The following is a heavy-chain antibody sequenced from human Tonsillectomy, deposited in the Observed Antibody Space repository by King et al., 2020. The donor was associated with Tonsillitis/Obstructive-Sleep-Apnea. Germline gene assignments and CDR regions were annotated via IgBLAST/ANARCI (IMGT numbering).Heavy chain of an antibody. CDR1: GFPFGSYW. J-gene: IGHJ4*02. CDR2: INSDGSST. CDR3: ARDRSGGGDY. D-gene: IGHD2-15*01. Sequence: VKLVESGGGLVQPGGSLRLSCDASGFPFGSYWMHWVRQAPGKGLVWVSRINSDGSSTSYADSVKGRFTISRDNARKFLYLQMNSLRAEDTGVYYCARDRSGGGDYWGQGTLVIVSS. V-gene: IGHV3-74*01.